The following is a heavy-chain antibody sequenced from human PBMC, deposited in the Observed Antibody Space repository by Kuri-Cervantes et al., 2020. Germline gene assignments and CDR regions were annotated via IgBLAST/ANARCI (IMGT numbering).Heavy chain of an antibody. Sequence: SQTLSLTCAVSGYSISSGYYWGWIRQPPGKGLEWIREINHSGSTDYNPSLKSRVTISVDTSKNQFSLKLSSVTAADTAVYYCARVLATDYYFDYWGQGTLVTVSS. V-gene: IGHV4-38-2*01. CDR3: ARVLATDYYFDY. J-gene: IGHJ4*02. CDR2: INHSGST. CDR1: GYSISSGYY. D-gene: IGHD5-12*01.